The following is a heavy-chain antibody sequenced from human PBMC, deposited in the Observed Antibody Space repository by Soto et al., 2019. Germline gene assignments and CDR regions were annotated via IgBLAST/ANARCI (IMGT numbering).Heavy chain of an antibody. V-gene: IGHV3-7*03. CDR1: GFMFGSYW. Sequence: GGSLRLSXTASGFMFGSYWMTWVRHVPGKGLQWVANIKRDGSEKYYVDFVKGRFTISRDNADNSVFLDMNNLRVDDTATYYCARVRATDYEIDYWGQGALVTV. J-gene: IGHJ4*02. D-gene: IGHD4-17*01. CDR3: ARVRATDYEIDY. CDR2: IKRDGSEK.